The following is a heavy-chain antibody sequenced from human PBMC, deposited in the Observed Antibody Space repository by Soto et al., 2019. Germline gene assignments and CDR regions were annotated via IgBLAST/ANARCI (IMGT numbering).Heavy chain of an antibody. J-gene: IGHJ6*02. CDR2: IKQDGSEQ. V-gene: IGHV3-7*05. Sequence: EVQLVESGGGLVQPGGSLRLSCAASGFTFSGYWMSWVRQAPGKGLEWVANIKQDGSEQFYVDSVKGRFTISRDNAKNPPYPPMNSLRAEDTAVYYCAREAVWGQGTTVTVSS. CDR1: GFTFSGYW. CDR3: AREAV.